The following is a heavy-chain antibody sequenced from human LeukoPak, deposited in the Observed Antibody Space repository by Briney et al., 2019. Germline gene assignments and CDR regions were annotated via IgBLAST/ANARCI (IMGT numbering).Heavy chain of an antibody. D-gene: IGHD2-2*01. CDR1: GVSFSGYY. CDR3: ARALRGPPAAILAAFDY. CDR2: INHSGST. Sequence: SETLSRTCAVYGVSFSGYYWSWLRPPPGQGLKWIGEINHSGSTNYNPSLKSRVTISVNTTKNQFSLKLSSVTAADTAVYYCARALRGPPAAILAAFDYWGQGTLVTVSS. V-gene: IGHV4-34*01. J-gene: IGHJ4*02.